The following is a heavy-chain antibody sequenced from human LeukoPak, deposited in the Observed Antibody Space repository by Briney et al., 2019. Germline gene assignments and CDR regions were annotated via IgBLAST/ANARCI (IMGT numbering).Heavy chain of an antibody. D-gene: IGHD1/OR15-1a*01. Sequence: PGGSLRLSCAASGFTFSSYWMHWVRQAPGKGLVWVSRINRDGSSTTYADSVKGRVTISRDNTKNTVYLQVNSLRAEDTAVYYCARGRLWNIDYWGQGTLVTVSS. CDR1: GFTFSSYW. CDR2: INRDGSST. CDR3: ARGRLWNIDY. J-gene: IGHJ4*02. V-gene: IGHV3-74*01.